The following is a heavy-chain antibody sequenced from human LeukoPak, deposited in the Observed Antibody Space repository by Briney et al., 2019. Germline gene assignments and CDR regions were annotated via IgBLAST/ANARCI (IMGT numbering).Heavy chain of an antibody. Sequence: SETLSLTCAVYGGSFSGYYWGWIRQPPGKGLEWIGSIYHSGSTYYNPSLKSRVTISVDTSKNQFSLKLSSVTAADTAVYYCARDPPRAYDYVWGSPPDAFDIWGQGTMVTVSS. J-gene: IGHJ3*02. CDR2: IYHSGST. CDR1: GGSFSGYY. D-gene: IGHD3-16*01. V-gene: IGHV4-38-2*02. CDR3: ARDPPRAYDYVWGSPPDAFDI.